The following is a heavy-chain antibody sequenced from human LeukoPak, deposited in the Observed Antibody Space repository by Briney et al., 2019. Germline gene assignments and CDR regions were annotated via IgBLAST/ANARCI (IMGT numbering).Heavy chain of an antibody. Sequence: SETLSLTWSVSGGSVSSRNNYWGWIRQPPGRGREWIGSIYYIGSTYYNPSLKIRLTISVDTSKNQFSLKLSSVTAADTAVYYCARTYYNTLTGYYRDRFDPWGQGTLVTVSS. V-gene: IGHV4-39*01. J-gene: IGHJ5*02. D-gene: IGHD3-9*01. CDR1: GGSVSSRNNY. CDR3: ARTYYNTLTGYYRDRFDP. CDR2: IYYIGST.